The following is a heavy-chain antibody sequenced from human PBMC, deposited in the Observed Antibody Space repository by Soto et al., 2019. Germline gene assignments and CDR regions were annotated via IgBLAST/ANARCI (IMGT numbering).Heavy chain of an antibody. D-gene: IGHD2-2*01. J-gene: IGHJ6*02. CDR2: IIPIFGSA. V-gene: IGHV1-69*06. CDR1: GGTFSSYA. CDR3: ASGRRYCSSTSCSHLYYYYYGMDV. Sequence: QVQLVQSGAEVKKPGSSVKVSCKASGGTFSSYAISWVRQASGQGLEWMGGIIPIFGSANYAQKFQGIVTITAYKSTSTAYMELSSLRSEDTAVYYCASGRRYCSSTSCSHLYYYYYGMDVWGQGTSVTVSS.